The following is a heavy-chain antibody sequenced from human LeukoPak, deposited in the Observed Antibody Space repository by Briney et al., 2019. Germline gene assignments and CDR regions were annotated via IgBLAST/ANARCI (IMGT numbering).Heavy chain of an antibody. CDR1: GFTFSSYG. D-gene: IGHD3-10*01. V-gene: IGHV3-30*18. Sequence: GGSLRLSCAASGFTFSSYGMHWVRQAPGKGLEWVAVISYDGSNKYYAASVKGRFTISRDNSRTKLYLQMNSLSPEDTAVYYCAKDTRGEYYGSGSYYNVPDYWGQGTLVTVSS. J-gene: IGHJ4*02. CDR2: ISYDGSNK. CDR3: AKDTRGEYYGSGSYYNVPDY.